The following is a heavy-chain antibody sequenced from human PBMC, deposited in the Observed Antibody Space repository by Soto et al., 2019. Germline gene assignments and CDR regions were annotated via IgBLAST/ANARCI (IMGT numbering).Heavy chain of an antibody. Sequence: PGGSLRLSCAASGFTFSSYAMSWVRQAPGKGLEWVSAISGSGGSTYYADSVKGRFTISRDNAKNTLYLQMNSLRAEDTAVYYCAREGCSSTSCYSNWFDPWGQGTLVTVSS. V-gene: IGHV3-23*01. CDR1: GFTFSSYA. CDR2: ISGSGGST. J-gene: IGHJ5*02. CDR3: AREGCSSTSCYSNWFDP. D-gene: IGHD2-2*01.